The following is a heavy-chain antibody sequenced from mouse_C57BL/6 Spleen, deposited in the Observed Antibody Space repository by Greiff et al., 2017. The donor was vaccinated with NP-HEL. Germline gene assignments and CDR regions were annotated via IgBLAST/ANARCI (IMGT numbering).Heavy chain of an antibody. J-gene: IGHJ2*01. V-gene: IGHV1-78*01. CDR3: AMEYYYGSSYVVYFDY. CDR1: GYTFTDHT. CDR2: IYPRDGST. Sequence: VQLVESDAELVKPGASVKISCKVSGYTFTDHTIHWMKQRPEQGQEWIGYIYPRDGSTKYNEKFKGKATLTADKSSSTAYMQLNSLTSEDSAVYFCAMEYYYGSSYVVYFDYWGQGTTLTVSS. D-gene: IGHD1-1*01.